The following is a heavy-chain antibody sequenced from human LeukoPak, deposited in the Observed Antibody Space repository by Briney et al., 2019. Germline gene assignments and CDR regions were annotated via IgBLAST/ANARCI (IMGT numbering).Heavy chain of an antibody. D-gene: IGHD6-13*01. J-gene: IGHJ4*02. V-gene: IGHV3-53*01. CDR1: GFTVSSNY. CDR2: IYSGGST. Sequence: GGSLRLSCAASGFTVSSNYMSWVRQAPGKGLEWVSVIYSGGSTYYADSVKGRFTISRDNAKNSLYLQMNSLRAEDTAVYYCARAGYSSSWTPRYFDYWGQGTLVTVSS. CDR3: ARAGYSSSWTPRYFDY.